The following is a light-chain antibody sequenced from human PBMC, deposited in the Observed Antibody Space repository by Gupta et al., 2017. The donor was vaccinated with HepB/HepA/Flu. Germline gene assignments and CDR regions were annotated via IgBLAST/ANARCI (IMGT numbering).Light chain of an antibody. CDR2: GAL. V-gene: IGKV3-15*01. CDR3: QQYENWPIT. Sequence: EIVMPQSPATLSVSPGERATLSCRASQNIASNLAWYQQKPGQAPRLLIYGALTRATGLPARFSGSGSATEFTLTISSLQSEDFAIYYCQQYENWPITFGQGTRVEIK. CDR1: QNIASN. J-gene: IGKJ5*01.